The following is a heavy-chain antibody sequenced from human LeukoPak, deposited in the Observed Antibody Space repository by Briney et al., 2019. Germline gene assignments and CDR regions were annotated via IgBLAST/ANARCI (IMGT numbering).Heavy chain of an antibody. V-gene: IGHV3-74*01. CDR3: AKTITAAGGDLDY. D-gene: IGHD6-13*01. J-gene: IGHJ4*02. CDR2: IKEDGSST. Sequence: GGSLRLSCAASGFTFSTYWMHWVRQAPGKGLVWVSAIKEDGSSTTYVDSVKGRFTISRDNAKNTLYLQMSSLRADDTAVYFCAKTITAAGGDLDYWGQGTLVTVSS. CDR1: GFTFSTYW.